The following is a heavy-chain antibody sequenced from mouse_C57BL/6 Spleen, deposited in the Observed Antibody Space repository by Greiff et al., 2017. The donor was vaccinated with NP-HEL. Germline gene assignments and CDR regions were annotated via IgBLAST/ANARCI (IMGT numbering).Heavy chain of an antibody. D-gene: IGHD1-1*01. CDR2: IDPSDSET. V-gene: IGHV1-52*01. Sequence: QVQLQQPGAELVRPGSSVKLSCKASGYTFTSYWMHWVKQRPIQGLEWIGNIDPSDSETHYNQKFKDKATLTVDKSSSTAYMQLSSLTSEDSAVYYCARGGYGTAMDYWGQGTSVTVSP. CDR3: ARGGYGTAMDY. J-gene: IGHJ4*01. CDR1: GYTFTSYW.